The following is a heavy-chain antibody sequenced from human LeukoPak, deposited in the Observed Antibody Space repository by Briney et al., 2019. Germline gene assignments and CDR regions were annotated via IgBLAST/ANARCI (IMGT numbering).Heavy chain of an antibody. CDR1: GFTFSSYE. CDR2: ISNSGSPT. Sequence: GGSLRLSCAASGFTFSSYEMNWVRQAPGKGLEWVSYISNSGSPTYYADSVKGRFTISRDNAKDSLYLQMNSLRAEDTAVYYCASRHYYDRSGWGYFQHWGQGTLVTVSS. CDR3: ASRHYYDRSGWGYFQH. J-gene: IGHJ1*01. V-gene: IGHV3-48*03. D-gene: IGHD3-22*01.